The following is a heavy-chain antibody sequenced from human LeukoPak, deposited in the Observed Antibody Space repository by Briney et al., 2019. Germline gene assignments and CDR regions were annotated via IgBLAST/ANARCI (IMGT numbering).Heavy chain of an antibody. J-gene: IGHJ4*02. D-gene: IGHD3-10*01. CDR1: GFTFSSYS. Sequence: GGSLRLSCAASGFTFSSYSMNWVRQAPGKGLEWVSSISSSSSYIYYADSVKGRFTISRDNAKNSLYLQMSSLRAEDTAVYYCARDPHDYYGSGIDYWGQGTLVTVSS. CDR2: ISSSSSYI. CDR3: ARDPHDYYGSGIDY. V-gene: IGHV3-21*04.